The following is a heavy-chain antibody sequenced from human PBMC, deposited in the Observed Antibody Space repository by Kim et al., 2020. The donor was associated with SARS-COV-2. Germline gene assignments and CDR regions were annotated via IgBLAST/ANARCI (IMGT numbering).Heavy chain of an antibody. J-gene: IGHJ4*01. CDR1: GFTFSGFW. D-gene: IGHD3-3*01. Sequence: GGSLRFSCAASGFTFSGFWMTWVRQAPGKGLEWVATIKPDGSDKYYVDSVKGRFTISRDNAKNSLYLQMNSLRAEDTAVYYCAKRVIDFWGQEPWSPSPQ. V-gene: IGHV3-7*01. CDR3: AKRVIDF. CDR2: IKPDGSDK.